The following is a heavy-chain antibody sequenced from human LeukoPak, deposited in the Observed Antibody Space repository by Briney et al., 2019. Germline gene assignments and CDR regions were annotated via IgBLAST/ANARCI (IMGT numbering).Heavy chain of an antibody. D-gene: IGHD3-10*01. V-gene: IGHV4-39*07. CDR2: INHSGST. CDR1: GGSISSSSYY. J-gene: IGHJ4*02. CDR3: ADIGMVRGVGY. Sequence: SEALSLTCTVSGGSISSSSYYWSWIRQPPGKGLEWIGEINHSGSTNYNPSLKSRVTISVDTSKNQFSLKLSSVTAADTAVYYCADIGMVRGVGYWGQGTLVTVSS.